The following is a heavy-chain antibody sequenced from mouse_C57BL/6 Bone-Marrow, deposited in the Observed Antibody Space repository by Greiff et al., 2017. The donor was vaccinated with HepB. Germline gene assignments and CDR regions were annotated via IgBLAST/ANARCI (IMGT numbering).Heavy chain of an antibody. V-gene: IGHV1-62-2*01. J-gene: IGHJ1*03. CDR3: ARHEEKGLRLRRGYFDV. D-gene: IGHD2-2*01. Sequence: VKLQESGAELVKPGASVKLSCKASGYTFTEYTIHWVKQRSGQGLEWIGWFYPGSGSIKYNEKFKDKATLTADKSSSTVYMELSRLTSEDSAVYFCARHEEKGLRLRRGYFDVWGTGTTVTVSS. CDR1: GYTFTEYT. CDR2: FYPGSGSI.